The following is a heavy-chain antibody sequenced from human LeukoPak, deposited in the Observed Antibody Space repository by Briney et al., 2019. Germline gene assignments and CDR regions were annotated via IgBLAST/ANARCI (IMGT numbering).Heavy chain of an antibody. CDR1: GGSNSSSSYY. J-gene: IGHJ2*01. CDR3: AREGRSWYPNWYFDL. D-gene: IGHD6-13*01. Sequence: PSETLSLTCTVSGGSNSSSSYYWGWIRQPPGKGLEWIGSIYYSGSTYYNPSHKSRVTISVDTSKNQFSLKLSSVTAADTAVYYCAREGRSWYPNWYFDLWGRGTLVTVSS. V-gene: IGHV4-39*07. CDR2: IYYSGST.